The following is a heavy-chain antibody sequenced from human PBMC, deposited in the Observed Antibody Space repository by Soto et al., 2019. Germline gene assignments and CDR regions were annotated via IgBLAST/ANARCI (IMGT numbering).Heavy chain of an antibody. J-gene: IGHJ4*02. Sequence: QVQLVQSGAEVKKPGASVKVPCEASGYAFTSYFIHWVRQSPGQGLEWMGMINPGDGSTRYDQKFQGRATVTTDTSTGAVYMERSSLRSEDTAFYYCARSIAVVGRVSCDYWGQGTLVTVSS. V-gene: IGHV1-46*01. D-gene: IGHD6-19*01. CDR1: GYAFTSYF. CDR3: ARSIAVVGRVSCDY. CDR2: INPGDGST.